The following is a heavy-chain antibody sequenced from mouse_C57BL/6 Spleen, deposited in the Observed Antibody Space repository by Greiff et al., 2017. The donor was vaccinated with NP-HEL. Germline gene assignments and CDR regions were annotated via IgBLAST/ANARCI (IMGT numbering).Heavy chain of an antibody. V-gene: IGHV1-76*01. CDR2: IYPGSGNT. J-gene: IGHJ1*03. CDR3: ARVNWDHWYFDV. CDR1: GYTFTDYY. Sequence: QVQLKQSGAELVRPGASVKLSCKASGYTFTDYYINWVKQRPGQGLEWIARIYPGSGNTYYNEKFKGKATLTAEKSSSTAYMQLSSLTSEDSAVYFWARVNWDHWYFDVWGTGTTVTVSS. D-gene: IGHD4-1*01.